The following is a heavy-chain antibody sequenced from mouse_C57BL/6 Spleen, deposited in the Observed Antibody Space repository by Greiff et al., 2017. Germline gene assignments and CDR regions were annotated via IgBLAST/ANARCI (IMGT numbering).Heavy chain of an antibody. V-gene: IGHV1-81*01. Sequence: QVQLQQSGAELARPGASVQLSCKASGYTFTSYGISWVKQCTGQGLEWIGEFYPRIGNTYYTEQFKGKATPSADKSASTAYRELRSLTSEDSAVYFCARVYDGYYLYYYAMDYWGQGTSVTVSS. CDR2: FYPRIGNT. D-gene: IGHD2-3*01. CDR1: GYTFTSYG. CDR3: ARVYDGYYLYYYAMDY. J-gene: IGHJ4*01.